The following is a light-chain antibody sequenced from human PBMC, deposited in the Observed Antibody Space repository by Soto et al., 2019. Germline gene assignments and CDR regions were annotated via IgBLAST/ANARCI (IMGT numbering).Light chain of an antibody. J-gene: IGLJ1*01. CDR1: SSDVGGYNY. CDR2: DVS. CDR3: CSYAGSYTFV. V-gene: IGLV2-11*01. Sequence: QSVLTQPRSVSGSPGQSVTISCTGTSSDVGGYNYVSWYQQHPGKAPKLMIYDVSKRPSGVPDRFSGSKSGNTASLTISGVQAEDEADYYCCSYAGSYTFVFGTG.